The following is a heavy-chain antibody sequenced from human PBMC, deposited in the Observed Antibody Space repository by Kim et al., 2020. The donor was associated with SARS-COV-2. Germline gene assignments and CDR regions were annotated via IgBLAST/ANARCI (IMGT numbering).Heavy chain of an antibody. J-gene: IGHJ5*02. V-gene: IGHV4-34*01. Sequence: GSLRLSCAVYGGSFSGYYWSWIRQPPGKGLEWIGEINHSGSTNYNPSLKSRVTISVDTSKNQFSLKLSSVTAADTAVYYCARGGHRGEYYYGSGGFDPWGQGTLVTVSS. CDR2: INHSGST. CDR3: ARGGHRGEYYYGSGGFDP. D-gene: IGHD3-10*01. CDR1: GGSFSGYY.